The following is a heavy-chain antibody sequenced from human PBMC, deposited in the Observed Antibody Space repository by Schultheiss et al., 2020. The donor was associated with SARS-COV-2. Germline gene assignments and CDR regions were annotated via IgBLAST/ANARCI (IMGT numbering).Heavy chain of an antibody. D-gene: IGHD1-14*01. CDR2: IRSKAYGGTT. J-gene: IGHJ4*02. Sequence: GGSLRLSCEVSGFRFSDFHFSWIRQAPGKGLEWVGFIRSKAYGGTTEYAASVKGRFTISRDDSKSIAYLQMNSLKTEDTAVYYCTRQYHPGYWGQGTLVTVSS. CDR1: GFRFSDFH. CDR3: TRQYHPGY. V-gene: IGHV3-49*03.